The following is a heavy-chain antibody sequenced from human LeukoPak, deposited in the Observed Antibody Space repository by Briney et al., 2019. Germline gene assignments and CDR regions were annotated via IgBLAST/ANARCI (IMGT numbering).Heavy chain of an antibody. CDR2: ISAYNGNT. D-gene: IGHD5-18*01. J-gene: IGHJ4*02. V-gene: IGHV1-18*01. CDR1: GYTFTSYG. Sequence: ASVKVSCKASGYTFTSYGISWVRPAPGQGVEWMGWISAYNGNTNYAQKLQGRVTMTRKTATSTAYTELRSLRSDGTAVYYCARGEYSLNPDYWGQGTLDTVSS. CDR3: ARGEYSLNPDY.